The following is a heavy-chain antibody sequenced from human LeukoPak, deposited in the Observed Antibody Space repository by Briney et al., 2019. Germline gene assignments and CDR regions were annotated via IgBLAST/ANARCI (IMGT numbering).Heavy chain of an antibody. J-gene: IGHJ4*02. D-gene: IGHD5-18*01. Sequence: GGSLRLSCAGSRFTFSSYAMSWGRQAPGKGLRWVSTISGRGTDTYYADSVKGRFIISRDNSNSTLSLQMSSLRAEDTAVYYCAKGAFPTAMVTPYFDYWGQGALVTVSS. CDR1: RFTFSSYA. V-gene: IGHV3-23*01. CDR2: ISGRGTDT. CDR3: AKGAFPTAMVTPYFDY.